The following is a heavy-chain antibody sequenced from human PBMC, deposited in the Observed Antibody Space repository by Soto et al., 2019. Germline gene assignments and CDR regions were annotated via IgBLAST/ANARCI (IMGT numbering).Heavy chain of an antibody. CDR3: ATTSLNIVATITSFDY. D-gene: IGHD5-12*01. J-gene: IGHJ4*02. V-gene: IGHV3-23*01. Sequence: GGSLRLSCAASGFTFSSYAMSWVRQAPGKGLEWVSAISGSGGSTYYADSVKGRFTISRDNSKNTLYLQMNSLRAEDTAVYYCATTSLNIVATITSFDYWGQGTLVTVSS. CDR2: ISGSGGST. CDR1: GFTFSSYA.